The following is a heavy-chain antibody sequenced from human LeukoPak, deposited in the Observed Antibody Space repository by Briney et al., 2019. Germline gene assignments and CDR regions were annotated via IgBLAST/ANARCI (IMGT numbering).Heavy chain of an antibody. CDR1: GFTFSSYW. D-gene: IGHD2-2*01. Sequence: GGSLRLSCAASGFTFSSYWMSWVRQAPGKGLEWVANIKQDGSEKYYVDFVKGRFTISRDNAKNSLYLQMNSLRAEDTAVYYCARVGGYCSSTSCLYYYYYGMDVWGQGTTVTVSS. CDR2: IKQDGSEK. J-gene: IGHJ6*02. V-gene: IGHV3-7*01. CDR3: ARVGGYCSSTSCLYYYYYGMDV.